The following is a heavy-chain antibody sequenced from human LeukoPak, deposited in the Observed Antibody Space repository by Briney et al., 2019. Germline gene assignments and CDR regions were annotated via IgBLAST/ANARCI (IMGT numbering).Heavy chain of an antibody. J-gene: IGHJ4*02. CDR1: GESFSGYY. CDR2: IHHSGAT. Sequence: SETLSLTCAVYGESFSGYYFTWIRQSPGKGLEWVAEIHHSGATSYNPSLKSRVTISLDASKNQISLTLRSVTAADTAVYYCARGQLAGYYFDYWGQGTLVTVSS. CDR3: ARGQLAGYYFDY. V-gene: IGHV4-34*01. D-gene: IGHD6-19*01.